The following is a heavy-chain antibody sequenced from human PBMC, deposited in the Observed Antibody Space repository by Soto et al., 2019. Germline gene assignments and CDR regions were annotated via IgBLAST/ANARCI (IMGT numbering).Heavy chain of an antibody. J-gene: IGHJ6*02. V-gene: IGHV4-30-4*01. CDR3: ARSLRWIAARQPLHGMDV. CDR2: IYYSGST. CDR1: GVSISSGDYY. D-gene: IGHD6-6*01. Sequence: SETLSLTCTVSGVSISSGDYYWSWIRQPPGKGLEWIGYIYYSGSTYYNPSLKSRVTISVDTSKNQFSLKLSSVTAADTAVYYCARSLRWIAARQPLHGMDVWGQGTTVTVSS.